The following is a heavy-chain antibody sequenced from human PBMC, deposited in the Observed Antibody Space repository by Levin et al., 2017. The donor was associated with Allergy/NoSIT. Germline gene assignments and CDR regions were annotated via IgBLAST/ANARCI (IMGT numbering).Heavy chain of an antibody. CDR3: ARGLGGDIYSLGWYFDL. Sequence: SQTLSLTCTVSGGSISSDYWNWIRQPPGKGLEWIGYISYSGSTNYNPSLKSRVTISVDTSKNQFSLRLSSVTAADTAVYYCARGLGGDIYSLGWYFDLWGRGTLVTVSS. D-gene: IGHD2-15*01. CDR1: GGSISSDY. J-gene: IGHJ2*01. V-gene: IGHV4-59*01. CDR2: ISYSGST.